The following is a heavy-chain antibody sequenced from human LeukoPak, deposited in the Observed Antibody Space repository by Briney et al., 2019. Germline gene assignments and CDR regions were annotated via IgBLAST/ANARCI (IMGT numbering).Heavy chain of an antibody. CDR3: AREAYYDSSGSFDY. V-gene: IGHV3-48*04. J-gene: IGHJ4*02. D-gene: IGHD3-22*01. Sequence: GGSLRLSCAASGFTFSSYAMSWVRQAPGKGLEWVSYISSSGSTIYYADSVKGRFTISRDNAKNSLYLQMNSLRAEDTAVYYCAREAYYDSSGSFDYWGQGTLVTVSS. CDR2: ISSSGSTI. CDR1: GFTFSSYA.